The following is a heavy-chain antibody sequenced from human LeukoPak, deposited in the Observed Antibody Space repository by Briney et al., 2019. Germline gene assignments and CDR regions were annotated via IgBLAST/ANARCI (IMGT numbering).Heavy chain of an antibody. V-gene: IGHV4-34*01. D-gene: IGHD3-3*01. CDR3: ARARTDFWSGYYVDY. Sequence: PETLSLTCAVYGGSFSGYYWSWIRQPPGKGLEWIGEINHSGSTNYNPSLKSRVTISVDTSKNQFSLKLSSVTAADTAVYYCARARTDFWSGYYVDYWGQGTLVTVSS. CDR1: GGSFSGYY. CDR2: INHSGST. J-gene: IGHJ4*02.